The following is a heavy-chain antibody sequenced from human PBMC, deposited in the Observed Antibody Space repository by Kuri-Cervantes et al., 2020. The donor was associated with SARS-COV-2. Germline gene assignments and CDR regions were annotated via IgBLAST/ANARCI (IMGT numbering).Heavy chain of an antibody. CDR2: IFSNDEK. CDR3: ARIGSSWYLHSPWFDP. J-gene: IGHJ5*02. D-gene: IGHD6-13*01. CDR1: GFSLSNARMG. Sequence: SGPTLVKPTQTLTLTCTVSGFSLSNARMGVSWICQPPGKALEWLAHIFSNDEKSYSTSLKSRLTISKDTSKSQVVLTMTNMDPVDTATYYCARIGSSWYLHSPWFDPWGQGTLVTVSS. V-gene: IGHV2-26*01.